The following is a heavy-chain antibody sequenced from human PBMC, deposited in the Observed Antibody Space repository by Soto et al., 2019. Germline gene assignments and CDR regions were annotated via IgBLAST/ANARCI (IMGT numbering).Heavy chain of an antibody. CDR1: GGSFSGYY. V-gene: IGHV4-34*01. Sequence: QVQLQQWGAGLLKPSETLSLTCAVYGGSFSGYYWSWIRQPPGKGLEWIGEVNHSGITNYNPSLKSRITISVDTSKNQFSLRLTSVTAAETAVYYCARPLSAVLRGVMRSVIAFDIWGQGTMVTVSS. J-gene: IGHJ3*02. D-gene: IGHD3-10*01. CDR3: ARPLSAVLRGVMRSVIAFDI. CDR2: VNHSGIT.